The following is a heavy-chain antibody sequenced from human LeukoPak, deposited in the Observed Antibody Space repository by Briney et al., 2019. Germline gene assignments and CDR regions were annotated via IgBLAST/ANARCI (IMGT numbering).Heavy chain of an antibody. CDR1: GFTFSSYN. D-gene: IGHD3-10*01. V-gene: IGHV3-23*01. CDR2: ISGRGGST. CDR3: AKAMEHVLLWFGELPHYYYYMDV. Sequence: GGSLRLSCAASGFTFSSYNMNWVRQAPGKGLEGVSAISGRGGSTYYADSVKGRFTISRDNSKNTLYLQMNSLRGEDTPVYYCAKAMEHVLLWFGELPHYYYYMDVWGKGTTVTISS. J-gene: IGHJ6*03.